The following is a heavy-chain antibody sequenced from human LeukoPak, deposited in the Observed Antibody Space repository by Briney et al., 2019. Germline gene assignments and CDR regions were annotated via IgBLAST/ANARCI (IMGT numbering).Heavy chain of an antibody. D-gene: IGHD6-13*01. Sequence: PGGSLRLSCAASGFTFSSSSMNWVRQAPGKGLEWISYISSSSNTIYYADSMKGRFTISRDNAKNSVYLQMNSLRAEDTAVYYCAKDGGSSWYGAFDIWGQGTMVTVSS. CDR1: GFTFSSSS. CDR2: ISSSSNTI. J-gene: IGHJ3*02. CDR3: AKDGGSSWYGAFDI. V-gene: IGHV3-48*01.